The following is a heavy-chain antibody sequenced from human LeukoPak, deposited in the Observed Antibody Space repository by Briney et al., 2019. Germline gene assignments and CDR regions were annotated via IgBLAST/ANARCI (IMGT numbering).Heavy chain of an antibody. D-gene: IGHD3-22*01. Sequence: SGPTLLNPTQTLTLTCTFSGFSLSTSGGGVGWIRQPPGKALEWLALIYWDDDKRYSPSLKSRLTITKETSKNQVGLTMTNMDPVDTATYYCAQLTYYYDGSDYYFHHYWGQGTLVTVSS. V-gene: IGHV2-5*02. CDR3: AQLTYYYDGSDYYFHHY. CDR2: IYWDDDK. CDR1: GFSLSTSGGG. J-gene: IGHJ4*02.